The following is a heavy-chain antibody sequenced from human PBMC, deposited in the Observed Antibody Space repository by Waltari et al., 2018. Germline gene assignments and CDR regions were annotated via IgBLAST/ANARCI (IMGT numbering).Heavy chain of an antibody. CDR3: TRDRAGYSRGCDY. Sequence: EVQLVESGGGLVQPGRSLRLSCTASGFTFGDYAMSWFRQAPGKGMEWVGFIRSKAYGGTTEYAASVKGRFTISRDDSKSIAYLQMNSLKTEDTAVYYCTRDRAGYSRGCDYWGQGTLVTVSS. D-gene: IGHD6-13*01. CDR2: IRSKAYGGTT. J-gene: IGHJ4*02. V-gene: IGHV3-49*03. CDR1: GFTFGDYA.